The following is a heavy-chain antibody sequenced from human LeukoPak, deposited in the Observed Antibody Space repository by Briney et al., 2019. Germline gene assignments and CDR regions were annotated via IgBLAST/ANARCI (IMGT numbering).Heavy chain of an antibody. J-gene: IGHJ4*02. D-gene: IGHD3-10*01. V-gene: IGHV1-2*06. CDR3: ARVLGGSGSYWIEYYFDY. CDR2: INPNRGGT. CDR1: GYTFTGYY. Sequence: GASVKVSCKASGYTFTGYYMHWVRQAPGQGLEWMGRINPNRGGTNYAQKFQGRVTMTRDTSISTAYMELSRLRSDDTAVYYCARVLGGSGSYWIEYYFDYWGQGTLVTVSS.